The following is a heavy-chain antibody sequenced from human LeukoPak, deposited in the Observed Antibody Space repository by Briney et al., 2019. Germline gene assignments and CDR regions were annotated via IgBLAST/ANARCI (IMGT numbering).Heavy chain of an antibody. CDR1: GFTFSSYA. V-gene: IGHV3-23*01. CDR3: AKDRGSYYDSSGYYPRLRFDY. CDR2: ISGSGGST. Sequence: GGSLRLSCAASGFTFSSYAMSWVRQAPGKGLEWVSAISGSGGSTYYADSVKGRFTISRDNSKNTLYLQMNSLRAEDTAVYYCAKDRGSYYDSSGYYPRLRFDYWGQGTLVTVSS. D-gene: IGHD3-22*01. J-gene: IGHJ4*02.